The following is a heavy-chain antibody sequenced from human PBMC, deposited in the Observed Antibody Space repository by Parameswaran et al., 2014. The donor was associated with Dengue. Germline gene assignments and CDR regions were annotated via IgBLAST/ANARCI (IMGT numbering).Heavy chain of an antibody. Sequence: WVRQAPGQGLEWMGWINPNNSDTHYAQKFQDRVTVTRDTSISTAYLELTNLRSDDTAVYYCVRGRFGLGVWFDPWGQGTLVTVSS. D-gene: IGHD3-10*01. CDR2: INPNNSDT. CDR3: VRGRFGLGVWFDP. J-gene: IGHJ5*02. V-gene: IGHV1-2*02.